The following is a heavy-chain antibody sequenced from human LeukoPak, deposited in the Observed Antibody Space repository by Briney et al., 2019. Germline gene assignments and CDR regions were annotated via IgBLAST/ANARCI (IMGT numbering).Heavy chain of an antibody. V-gene: IGHV3-21*05. CDR1: GFTLSSYS. CDR3: ARSHGGNSGWFDP. CDR2: ISSSSSYI. J-gene: IGHJ5*02. D-gene: IGHD4-23*01. Sequence: GGSLRLSCEASGFTLSSYSMSWVRQAPGKGLEWVSYISSSSSYIYYADSVKGRFTISRDNAKNSLYLQMNSLRAEDTAVYYCARSHGGNSGWFDPWGQGTLVTVSS.